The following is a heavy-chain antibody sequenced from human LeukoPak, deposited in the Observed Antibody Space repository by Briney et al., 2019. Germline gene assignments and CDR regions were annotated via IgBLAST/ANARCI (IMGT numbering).Heavy chain of an antibody. D-gene: IGHD3-22*01. CDR3: AKDLLGYYYDSSGYDY. CDR2: ISGSGGNT. CDR1: GFTFSSYA. J-gene: IGHJ4*02. V-gene: IGHV3-23*01. Sequence: GGSLRLSCAASGFTFSSYAMSWVRQAPGKGLEWVSAISGSGGNTYYADSVKGRFTISRDNSKNTLYLQMNSLRAEDTAVYYCAKDLLGYYYDSSGYDYWGQGTLVTVSS.